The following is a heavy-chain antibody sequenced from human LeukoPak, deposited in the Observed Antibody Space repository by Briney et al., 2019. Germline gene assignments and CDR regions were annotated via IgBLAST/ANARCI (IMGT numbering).Heavy chain of an antibody. J-gene: IGHJ2*01. CDR3: ARADHYDGHGNSVYWYFDL. CDR1: GFTFDDYA. Sequence: PGRSLRLSCAASGFTFDDYAMHWVRQAPGKGLEWVSGINWNSRSIGYADSVKGRFTISRDSAKNSLYLQMNSLRAEDTAVYYCARADHYDGHGNSVYWYFDLWGRGTLVTVSS. CDR2: INWNSRSI. D-gene: IGHD3-22*01. V-gene: IGHV3-9*01.